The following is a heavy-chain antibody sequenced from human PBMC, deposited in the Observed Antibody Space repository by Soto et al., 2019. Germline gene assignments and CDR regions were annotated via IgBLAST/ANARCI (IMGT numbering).Heavy chain of an antibody. J-gene: IGHJ3*01. CDR2: IHPGYGST. V-gene: IGHV1-46*01. CDR3: ARDRYIGRRGSFDF. D-gene: IGHD2-15*01. CDR1: GYTLSDHY. Sequence: QVQLVQSGAEVKKPGASVKLSCTASGYTLSDHYIDWLRQATGGRLEWVGAIHPGYGSTNYAEMFRDRITITRDTSTGTVYMELTSLRFDDTAVYYCARDRYIGRRGSFDFWGQGTMLSVSS.